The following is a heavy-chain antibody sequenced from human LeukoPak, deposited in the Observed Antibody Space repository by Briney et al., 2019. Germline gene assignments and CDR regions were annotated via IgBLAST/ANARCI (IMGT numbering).Heavy chain of an antibody. J-gene: IGHJ4*02. Sequence: GGSLRLSCAASGFSFGSFWMTWVRQAPGKGLEWVAHIKPDGSETKYVDSVKGRFTISRDNAKNSLFLLMNSLGVEDTAVYYCVRDIGWYRFDYWGRGTLVTVSS. D-gene: IGHD6-19*01. CDR2: IKPDGSET. CDR1: GFSFGSFW. CDR3: VRDIGWYRFDY. V-gene: IGHV3-7*03.